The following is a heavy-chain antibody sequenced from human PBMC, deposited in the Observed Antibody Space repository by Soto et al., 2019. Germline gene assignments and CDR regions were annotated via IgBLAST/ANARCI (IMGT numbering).Heavy chain of an antibody. CDR2: IYYSGST. CDR3: ARYCSGGSCYSGQTGVDY. Sequence: SETLSLTCTVSGGSISSGGYYWSWIRQHPGKGLEWIGYIYYSGSTYYNPSLKSRVTISVDTSKNQFSLKLSSVTAADTAVYYCARYCSGGSCYSGQTGVDYWGQGTLVTVSS. J-gene: IGHJ4*02. D-gene: IGHD2-15*01. V-gene: IGHV4-31*03. CDR1: GGSISSGGYY.